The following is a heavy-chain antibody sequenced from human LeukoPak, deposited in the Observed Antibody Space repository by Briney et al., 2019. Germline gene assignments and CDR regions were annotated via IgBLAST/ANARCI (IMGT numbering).Heavy chain of an antibody. CDR2: ISGSGGST. Sequence: GGSLRLSCAASGFTFSSYAMSWIRQAPGKGLEWVSAISGSGGSTYCADSVKGRFTISRDNSKNTLYLQMNSLRAEDTAVYYCAREMELQQLVNPLDYWGQGTLVTVSS. J-gene: IGHJ4*02. V-gene: IGHV3-23*01. CDR1: GFTFSSYA. D-gene: IGHD6-13*01. CDR3: AREMELQQLVNPLDY.